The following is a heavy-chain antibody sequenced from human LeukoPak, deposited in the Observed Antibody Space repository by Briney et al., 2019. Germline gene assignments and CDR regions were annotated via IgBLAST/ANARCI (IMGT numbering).Heavy chain of an antibody. Sequence: SETLSLTCTVSGGSISSNSHYWGWIRQPPGKGLEWIGSMYYSGSTYYNPSLKSRVTISVDTSKNQFSLNLSSVTAADTAVYYCARAARRAVGKNNWFDPWGQGTLVTVSS. CDR1: GGSISSNSHY. D-gene: IGHD6-6*01. CDR2: MYYSGST. V-gene: IGHV4-39*01. CDR3: ARAARRAVGKNNWFDP. J-gene: IGHJ5*02.